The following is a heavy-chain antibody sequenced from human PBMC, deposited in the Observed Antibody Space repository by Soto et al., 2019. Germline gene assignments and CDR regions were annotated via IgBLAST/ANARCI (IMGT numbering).Heavy chain of an antibody. CDR1: GYTFTSYG. CDR3: AGSLLVGYGLEGESD. J-gene: IGHJ4*02. Sequence: QVQLVQSGAEVKKPGASVKVSCKASGYTFTSYGISWVRQAPGQGLEWMGWISAYNGNTNYAQKHQGRVPMTTDTAPRTACMELRSLRSDVTAVYYCAGSLLVGYGLEGESDWGQGTLVTVSS. V-gene: IGHV1-18*01. CDR2: ISAYNGNT. D-gene: IGHD5-18*01.